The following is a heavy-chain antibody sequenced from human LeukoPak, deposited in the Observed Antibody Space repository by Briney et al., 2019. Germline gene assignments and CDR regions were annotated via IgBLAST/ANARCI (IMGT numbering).Heavy chain of an antibody. CDR1: GGTFSSYA. D-gene: IGHD3-10*01. Sequence: SVKVSCKASGGTFSSYAISWVRQAPGQGLEWMGGIIPIFGTANYAQKFQGRVTITADESTSTAYMELSSLRSEDTAVYYCARAKGYYGSGSYYLFDYWGQGTLVTVSS. V-gene: IGHV1-69*13. J-gene: IGHJ4*02. CDR3: ARAKGYYGSGSYYLFDY. CDR2: IIPIFGTA.